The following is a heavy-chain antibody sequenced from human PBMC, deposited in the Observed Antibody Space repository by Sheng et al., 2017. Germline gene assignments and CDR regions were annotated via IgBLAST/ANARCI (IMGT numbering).Heavy chain of an antibody. V-gene: IGHV3-74*01. J-gene: IGHJ4*02. Sequence: EVQLVESGGGLVQPGGSLRLSCAASGFTFSSYWMHWVRQAPGKGLVWVSRINSDGSSTSYADSVKGRFTISRDNAKNTLYLQMNSLRAEDTAVYYCAFLDCGGDCSFDYWGQGTLVTVSS. CDR3: AFLDCGGDCSFDY. CDR2: INSDGSST. D-gene: IGHD2-21*01. CDR1: GFTFSSYW.